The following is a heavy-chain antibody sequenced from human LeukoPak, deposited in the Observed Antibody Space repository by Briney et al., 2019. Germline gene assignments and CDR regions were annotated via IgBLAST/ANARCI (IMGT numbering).Heavy chain of an antibody. CDR3: ARDRRGFGEVSFDY. CDR2: IYYSGGT. D-gene: IGHD3-10*01. Sequence: SETLSLTCTVSGGSISSYYWSWIRQPPGKGLEWIGYIYYSGGTNYNPSLKSRVTISVDTSKNQFSLKLSSVTAADTAVYYCARDRRGFGEVSFDYWGQGTLVTVSS. CDR1: GGSISSYY. J-gene: IGHJ4*02. V-gene: IGHV4-59*12.